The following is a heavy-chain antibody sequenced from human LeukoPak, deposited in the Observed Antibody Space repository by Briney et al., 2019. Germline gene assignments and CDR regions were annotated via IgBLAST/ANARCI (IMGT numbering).Heavy chain of an antibody. CDR3: ARHLRGYSYGYYYYYIDV. CDR1: GYSFTSYW. Sequence: LGESLKISCKGSGYSFTSYWIGWVRQMPGKGLEWMGIIYPGDSDTRYSPSFQGQVTISVDKSISTAYLQWSSLKASDTAMYYCARHLRGYSYGYYYYYIDVWGKGTTVTVSS. CDR2: IYPGDSDT. V-gene: IGHV5-51*01. J-gene: IGHJ6*03. D-gene: IGHD5-18*01.